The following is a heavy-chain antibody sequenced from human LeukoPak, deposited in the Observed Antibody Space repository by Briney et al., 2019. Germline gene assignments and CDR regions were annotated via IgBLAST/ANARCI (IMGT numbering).Heavy chain of an antibody. CDR3: AKDLRTTITTQFFDY. V-gene: IGHV3-53*01. D-gene: IGHD4-11*01. J-gene: IGHJ4*02. CDR2: IYSGGST. CDR1: GFTVSSNY. Sequence: PGGSLRLSCAASGFTVSSNYMSWVRQAPGKGLEWVSVIYSGGSTYYADSVKGRFTISRDNSKNTLYLQMNSLRAEDTAVYYCAKDLRTTITTQFFDYWGQGTLVTVSS.